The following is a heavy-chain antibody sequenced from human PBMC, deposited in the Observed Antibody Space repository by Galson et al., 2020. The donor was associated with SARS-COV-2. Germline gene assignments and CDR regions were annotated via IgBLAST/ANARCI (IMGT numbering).Heavy chain of an antibody. CDR3: ARPYSGGYSGAVSI. V-gene: IGHV3-30*04. CDR2: ISYDGSNK. Sequence: GGSLRLSCVASGFTFRSYAMNWVRQAPGKGLEWVAVISYDGSNKYYADSVKGRFTISRDNSKNTLYLQMNSLRAEDTAVYYCARPYSGGYSGAVSIWGQATLVPVS. CDR1: GFTFRSYA. D-gene: IGHD1-26*01. J-gene: IGHJ3*02.